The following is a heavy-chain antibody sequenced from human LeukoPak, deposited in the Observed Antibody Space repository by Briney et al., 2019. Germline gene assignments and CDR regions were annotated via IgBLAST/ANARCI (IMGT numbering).Heavy chain of an antibody. J-gene: IGHJ4*02. CDR3: AREGLMITFGGVVFDY. CDR2: INPNSGGT. D-gene: IGHD3-16*01. V-gene: IGHV1-2*02. CDR1: GYTFTGYY. Sequence: ASVKVSCKASGYTFTGYYMHWVRQAPGQGLEWMGWINPNSGGTNYAQKFQGRVTMTRDTSISTAYMELSRLRSDDTAVYYCAREGLMITFGGVVFDYWGRGTLVTVSS.